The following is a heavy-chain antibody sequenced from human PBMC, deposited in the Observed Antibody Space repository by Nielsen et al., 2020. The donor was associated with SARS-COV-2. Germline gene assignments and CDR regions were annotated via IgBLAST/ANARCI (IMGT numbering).Heavy chain of an antibody. CDR3: ARFVDTAMVKDAFDI. CDR2: IYYSGST. D-gene: IGHD5-18*01. V-gene: IGHV4-59*12. J-gene: IGHJ3*02. Sequence: SETLSLTCTVSGGSMSSYYWSWIRQPPGKGLEWIGYIYYSGSTNYNPSLKSRVTISVDTSKNQFSLKLSSVTAADTAVYYCARFVDTAMVKDAFDIWGQGTMVTVSS. CDR1: GGSMSSYY.